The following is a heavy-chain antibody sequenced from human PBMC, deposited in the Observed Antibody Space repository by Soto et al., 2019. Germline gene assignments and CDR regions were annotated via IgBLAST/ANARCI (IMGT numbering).Heavy chain of an antibody. CDR3: VRRGYSSDC. CDR2: IYYSGST. D-gene: IGHD6-13*01. Sequence: QLQLQESGPGLVKPSETLSLTCTVSGGSISSSSYYWGWIRQPPGKGLEWIGSIYYSGSTYYSPSLRSRDSISVDMSKNQFSLKRSSVTAADTAVYYCVRRGYSSDCWGQGTLVTVSS. V-gene: IGHV4-39*01. CDR1: GGSISSSSYY. J-gene: IGHJ4*02.